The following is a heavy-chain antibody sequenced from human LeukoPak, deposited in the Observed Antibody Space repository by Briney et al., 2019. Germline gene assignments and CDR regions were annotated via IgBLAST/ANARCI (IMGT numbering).Heavy chain of an antibody. CDR3: AKRYYYGSGSYLGY. CDR2: ISGSGGST. CDR1: GFTFSSYA. Sequence: RGSLRLSCAASGFTFSSYAMSWVRQAPGKGLEWVSAISGSGGSTYYADSVKGRFTISRDNSKNTLYLQMNSLRAEDTAVYYCAKRYYYGSGSYLGYWGQGTLVTVSS. V-gene: IGHV3-23*01. J-gene: IGHJ4*02. D-gene: IGHD3-10*01.